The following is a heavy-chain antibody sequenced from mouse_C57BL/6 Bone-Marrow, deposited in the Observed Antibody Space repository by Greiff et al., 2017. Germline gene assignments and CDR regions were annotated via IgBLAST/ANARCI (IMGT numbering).Heavy chain of an antibody. Sequence: ESGPGLVKPSQSLSLTCSVTGYSITSGYYWNWIRQFPGNKLEWMGYISYDGSNNYNPSLKNRISITRDTSKNQCFLKLNSVTTEDTAIYYCARERLGFDYWGQGTTLTVSS. CDR3: ARERLGFDY. D-gene: IGHD4-1*01. CDR1: GYSITSGYY. V-gene: IGHV3-6*01. J-gene: IGHJ2*01. CDR2: ISYDGSN.